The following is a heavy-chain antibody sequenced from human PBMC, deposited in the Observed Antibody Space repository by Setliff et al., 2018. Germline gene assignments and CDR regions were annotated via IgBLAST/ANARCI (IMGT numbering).Heavy chain of an antibody. Sequence: ASVKVSCKTSGHIFTNYYIHWVRQAPGQGLEWVGWINANTGGTREVQKFQGRVTMTRDTSIDTAYMEVNRLTYDDTAVYYCARVRDCSGGICHRGFHHYMDVWGKGTTVTVSS. D-gene: IGHD2-15*01. V-gene: IGHV1-2*02. CDR2: INANTGGT. J-gene: IGHJ6*03. CDR3: ARVRDCSGGICHRGFHHYMDV. CDR1: GHIFTNYY.